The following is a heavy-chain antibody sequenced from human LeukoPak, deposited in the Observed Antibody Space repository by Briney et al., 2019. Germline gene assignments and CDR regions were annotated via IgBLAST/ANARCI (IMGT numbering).Heavy chain of an antibody. J-gene: IGHJ6*03. CDR1: GGSFSGYY. V-gene: IGHV4-34*01. CDR3: ARDNQQRYYMDV. CDR2: INHSGST. Sequence: MSSETLSLTCAVYGGSFSGYYWSWIRQPPGKGLEWIGEINHSGSTNYNPSLKSRVTISVDTSKNQFSLKLSSVTAADTAVYYCARDNQQRYYMDVWGKGTTVTVSS. D-gene: IGHD6-13*01.